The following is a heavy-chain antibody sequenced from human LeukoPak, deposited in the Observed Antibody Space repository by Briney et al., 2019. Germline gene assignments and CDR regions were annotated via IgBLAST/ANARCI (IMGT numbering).Heavy chain of an antibody. D-gene: IGHD3-10*01. CDR2: IIPILGIA. CDR3: ARIIGGSGIVDY. CDR1: GGTFSSYT. J-gene: IGHJ4*02. V-gene: IGHV1-69*02. Sequence: SVKVSCKASGGTFSSYTFSWVRQAPGQGLEWMGRIIPILGIANYAQKFQGRVTITADKSTSTAYMELSSLRSEDTAVYYCARIIGGSGIVDYWGQGTLVTVSS.